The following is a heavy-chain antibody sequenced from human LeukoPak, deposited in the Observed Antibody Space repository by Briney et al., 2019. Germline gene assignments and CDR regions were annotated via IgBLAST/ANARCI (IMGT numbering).Heavy chain of an antibody. V-gene: IGHV4-39*07. CDR1: GGSISSSSYY. Sequence: SETLSLTCTVSGGSISSSSYYWGWLRQPPGKGLEWIGSIYYSGSTYYNPSLKSRVTISVDTSKNQFSLKLSSVTAADTAVYYCARDLGYSYGDAFDIWGQGTMVTVSS. J-gene: IGHJ3*02. D-gene: IGHD5-18*01. CDR3: ARDLGYSYGDAFDI. CDR2: IYYSGST.